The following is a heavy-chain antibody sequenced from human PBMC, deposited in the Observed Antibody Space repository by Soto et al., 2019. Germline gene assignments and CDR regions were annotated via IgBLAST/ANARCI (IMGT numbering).Heavy chain of an antibody. Sequence: QFHLQESGPGLVKPAETLSLTCSVSGGSISTSRNFWGWIRQPPGKGLEWIGSMYYSGSTYYNPSLKSRLTTSADTSKNQFSLNLNSVTAADTAMYYCVRGDTYFYYMDVWGTGTTVTVSS. CDR3: VRGDTYFYYMDV. V-gene: IGHV4-39*01. CDR1: GGSISTSRNF. CDR2: MYYSGST. D-gene: IGHD5-18*01. J-gene: IGHJ6*03.